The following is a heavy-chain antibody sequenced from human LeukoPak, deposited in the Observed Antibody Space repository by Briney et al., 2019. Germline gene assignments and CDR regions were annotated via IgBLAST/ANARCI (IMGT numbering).Heavy chain of an antibody. D-gene: IGHD2-15*01. CDR2: INQDGSEK. J-gene: IGHJ4*02. Sequence: PGGSLRLSCAASGFTFSNYWMSWVRQAPGKGLEWVANINQDGSEKSYVDSVEGRFTISRDNAKKSLYLHVNSLRAEDTAVYYCARAVTAFDYWGQGTLVTVSS. CDR3: ARAVTAFDY. CDR1: GFTFSNYW. V-gene: IGHV3-7*04.